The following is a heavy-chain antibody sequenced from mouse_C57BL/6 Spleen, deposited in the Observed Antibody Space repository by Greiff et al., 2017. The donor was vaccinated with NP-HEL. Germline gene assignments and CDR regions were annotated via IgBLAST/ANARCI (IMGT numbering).Heavy chain of an antibody. V-gene: IGHV1-64*01. J-gene: IGHJ3*01. CDR2: IHPNSGST. CDR1: GYTFTSYW. Sequence: QVQLKQSGAELVKPGASVKLSCKASGYTFTSYWMHWVKQRPGQGLEWIGMIHPNSGSTNYNEKFKSKATLTVDKSSSTAYMQLSSLTSEDSAVYYCAVQSHSFAYWGQGTLVTVSA. CDR3: AVQSHSFAY.